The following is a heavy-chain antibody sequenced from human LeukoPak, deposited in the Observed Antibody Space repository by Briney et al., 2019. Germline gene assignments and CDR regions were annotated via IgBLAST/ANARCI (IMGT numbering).Heavy chain of an antibody. CDR2: IYYSGST. Sequence: SETLSLTCTVSGGSISSSSYYWGWIRQPPGKGLEWIGSIYYSGSTYYNPSLKSRVTISVDTSKNQFSLKLSSVTAADTAVYYCARARSSGWYYGFDPWGQGTLVTVSS. CDR3: ARARSSGWYYGFDP. CDR1: GGSISSSSYY. V-gene: IGHV4-39*07. D-gene: IGHD6-19*01. J-gene: IGHJ5*02.